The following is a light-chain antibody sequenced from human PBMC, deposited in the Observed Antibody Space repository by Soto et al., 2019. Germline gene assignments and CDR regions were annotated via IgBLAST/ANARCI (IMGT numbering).Light chain of an antibody. CDR3: QQSNNWPRT. J-gene: IGKJ1*01. Sequence: EIVLTQSPATLSLSPGERATLSCRASQSISNYLAWYQHKPGQAPRLVIYGTSTRATGIPARFSGSGSGTEFTLTISSLQSEDFAVYYCQQSNNWPRTFGQGTKVDI. CDR1: QSISNY. V-gene: IGKV3-15*01. CDR2: GTS.